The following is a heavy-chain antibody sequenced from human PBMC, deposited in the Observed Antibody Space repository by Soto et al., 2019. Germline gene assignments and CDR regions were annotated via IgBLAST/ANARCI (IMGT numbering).Heavy chain of an antibody. Sequence: GASVKVSCKASGYTFTSYAMHWVRQAPGQRLEWMGWINAGNGNTKYSQKFQGRVTITRDTSASTAYMELSSLRSEDTAVYYCARELGYYDFWSGYYPYYYYGMDVWGQGTTVTAP. V-gene: IGHV1-3*01. CDR2: INAGNGNT. CDR3: ARELGYYDFWSGYYPYYYYGMDV. CDR1: GYTFTSYA. D-gene: IGHD3-3*01. J-gene: IGHJ6*02.